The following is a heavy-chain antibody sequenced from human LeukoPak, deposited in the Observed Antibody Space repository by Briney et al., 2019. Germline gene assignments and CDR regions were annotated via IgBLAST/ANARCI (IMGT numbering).Heavy chain of an antibody. CDR2: ISYDGSNK. J-gene: IGHJ4*02. D-gene: IGHD3-3*01. V-gene: IGHV3-30*03. Sequence: PGGSLRLSCATSGFTFSNYGMHWVRQAPGKGLEWVAVISYDGSNKYYADSVKGRFTISRDNSKNTLYLQMNSLRPEDAAVYYCATRIWSGYYLYYFDYWGQGTLVTVSS. CDR1: GFTFSNYG. CDR3: ATRIWSGYYLYYFDY.